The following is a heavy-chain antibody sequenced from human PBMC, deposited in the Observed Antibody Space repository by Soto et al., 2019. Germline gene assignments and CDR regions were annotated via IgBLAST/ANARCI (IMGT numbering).Heavy chain of an antibody. CDR2: ISSSSSYI. D-gene: IGHD4-4*01. J-gene: IGHJ6*02. CDR1: GFTFSSYS. V-gene: IGHV3-21*01. CDR3: ARVDRAYSNYDPYYYGMDV. Sequence: PGGSLRLSCAASGFTFSSYSMNWVRQAPGKGLEWVSSISSSSSYIYYADSVKGRFTISRDNAKNSLYLQMNSLRAEDTAVYYCARVDRAYSNYDPYYYGMDVWGQGTTVTVSS.